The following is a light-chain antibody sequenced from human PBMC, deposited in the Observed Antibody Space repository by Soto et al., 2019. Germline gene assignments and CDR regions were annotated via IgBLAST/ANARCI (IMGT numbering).Light chain of an antibody. CDR1: SSDVGGYDY. J-gene: IGLJ1*01. Sequence: QSVLTQPASVSGSPGQSITISCTGTSSDVGGYDYVSWYQQLPGKAPKLLIYDVNNRPSGVSHRFSGSKSGNTASLTISGLQAEDEADYYCSSNTGSSTFVFGTGTKVTVL. CDR2: DVN. V-gene: IGLV2-14*01. CDR3: SSNTGSSTFV.